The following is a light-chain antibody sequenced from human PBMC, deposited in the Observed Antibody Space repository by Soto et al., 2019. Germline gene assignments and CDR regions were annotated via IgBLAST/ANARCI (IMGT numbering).Light chain of an antibody. Sequence: QSALTQPPSASGSPGQSVTISCTGTSSDVGGYNYVSWYQQHPGKVPKLMVYEVNNRPSGVPDRFSGSKSGNTASLTVSGLPAEDEADYYCTSYAGGNNVFGTGTKLTVL. V-gene: IGLV2-8*01. CDR2: EVN. CDR1: SSDVGGYNY. J-gene: IGLJ1*01. CDR3: TSYAGGNNV.